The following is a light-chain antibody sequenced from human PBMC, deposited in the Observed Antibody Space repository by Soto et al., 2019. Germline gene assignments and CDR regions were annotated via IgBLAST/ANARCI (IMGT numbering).Light chain of an antibody. Sequence: DIQMTQSPSTLSASVGDRVTITCLASHSISNWLAWYQQKPGKAPNLLIYDASILESGVPSRFSGSGSGTEFTLTISSLQPDDFATYYCQQYNSYSSRFGQGTKVDIK. V-gene: IGKV1-5*01. J-gene: IGKJ1*01. CDR1: HSISNW. CDR2: DAS. CDR3: QQYNSYSSR.